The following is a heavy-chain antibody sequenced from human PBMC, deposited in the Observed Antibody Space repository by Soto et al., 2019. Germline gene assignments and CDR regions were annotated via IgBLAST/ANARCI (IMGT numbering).Heavy chain of an antibody. CDR3: ARGGDYGDNFAFDI. V-gene: IGHV4-31*03. J-gene: IGHJ3*02. CDR2: IYYSGST. CDR1: GGSISSGGYY. Sequence: SETLSLTCTVSGGSISSGGYYWSWIRQHPGKGLEWIGYIYYSGSTYYNPSLKSRVTISVDTSKNQFSLKLSSVTAADTAVYYCARGGDYGDNFAFDIWGQGTMVTVSS. D-gene: IGHD4-17*01.